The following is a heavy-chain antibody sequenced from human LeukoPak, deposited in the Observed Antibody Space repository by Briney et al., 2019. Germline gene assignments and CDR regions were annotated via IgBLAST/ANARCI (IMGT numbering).Heavy chain of an antibody. V-gene: IGHV4-59*01. CDR1: GGSISSYY. D-gene: IGHD2-2*01. CDR3: ASLGYCSSTSCPSYWYFDL. Sequence: SETLSLTCTVSGGSISSYYWSWIRQPPGKGLEWIGYIYYSGSTNYNPSLKSRVTISVDTSKHQFSLKLSSVTAADTAVYYCASLGYCSSTSCPSYWYFDLWGRGTLVTVSS. J-gene: IGHJ2*01. CDR2: IYYSGST.